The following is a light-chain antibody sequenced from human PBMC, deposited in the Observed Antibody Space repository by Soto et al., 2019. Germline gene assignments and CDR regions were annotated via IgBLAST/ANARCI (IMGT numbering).Light chain of an antibody. CDR1: SSDVGRYNY. CDR3: TSYTRSSTLI. V-gene: IGLV2-14*01. J-gene: IGLJ2*01. CDR2: EVT. Sequence: QSALTQPASVSGSPGQSITLSCTGTSSDVGRYNYVSWYQQHPDKAPELIIYEVTHRPSGVSDRFSGSKSANTASLTISGLQAEDEADYYCTSYTRSSTLIFGGGTKLTVL.